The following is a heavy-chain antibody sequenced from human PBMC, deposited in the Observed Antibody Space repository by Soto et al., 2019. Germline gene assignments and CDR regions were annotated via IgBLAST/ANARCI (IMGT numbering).Heavy chain of an antibody. CDR1: GGTFSSYA. CDR2: IIPIFGTA. V-gene: IGHV1-69*12. D-gene: IGHD3-22*01. CDR3: ASQIAQYYDSSGPPNY. Sequence: QVQLVQSGAEVKKPGSSVKVSCKASGGTFSSYAISWVRQAPGQGLEWMGGIIPIFGTANYAQKFQGRVTITADESTSTAYMELSSLRSEDTAVYYCASQIAQYYDSSGPPNYWGQGTLVTVSS. J-gene: IGHJ4*02.